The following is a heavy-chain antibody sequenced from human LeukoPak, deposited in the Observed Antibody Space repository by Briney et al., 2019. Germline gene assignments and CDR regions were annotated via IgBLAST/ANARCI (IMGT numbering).Heavy chain of an antibody. CDR1: GGSISSYY. Sequence: SETLSLTCTVSGGSISSYYWSWIRQPAGKGLEWIGRIYTSGSTNYNPSLKSRVTMSVDTSKNQFSLKLSSVTAADTAVYYCARSLDLERLLGGWFDPWGQGTLVTVSS. CDR3: ARSLDLERLLGGWFDP. CDR2: IYTSGST. J-gene: IGHJ5*02. D-gene: IGHD3-3*01. V-gene: IGHV4-4*07.